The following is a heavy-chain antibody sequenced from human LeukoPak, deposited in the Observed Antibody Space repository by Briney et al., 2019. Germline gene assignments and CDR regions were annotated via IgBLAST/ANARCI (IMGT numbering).Heavy chain of an antibody. J-gene: IGHJ4*02. Sequence: SGGSLRLSCAASGFTFSGYGMHWVRQAPGKGLEWVAVISYDGSNKYYGDSVKGRFTISRDNSKNTLYLQMNSLRAEDTAVYYCARGSMGGWFFDYWGQGTLVTVSS. CDR2: ISYDGSNK. V-gene: IGHV3-30*03. CDR1: GFTFSGYG. CDR3: ARGSMGGWFFDY. D-gene: IGHD6-19*01.